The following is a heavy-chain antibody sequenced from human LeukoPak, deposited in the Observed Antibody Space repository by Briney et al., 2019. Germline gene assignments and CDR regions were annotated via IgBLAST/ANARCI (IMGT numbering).Heavy chain of an antibody. Sequence: GGSLRLSCAASGFTFSDYYMSWIRQAPGKGLEWVSYISSSGSTIYYADSVKGRFTISRDNAKNSLYLQMNSLRAEDTAVYYCARFNGYSSSWWAVDYYYYGMDVWGQGTTVTVSS. D-gene: IGHD6-13*01. V-gene: IGHV3-11*01. J-gene: IGHJ6*02. CDR2: ISSSGSTI. CDR1: GFTFSDYY. CDR3: ARFNGYSSSWWAVDYYYYGMDV.